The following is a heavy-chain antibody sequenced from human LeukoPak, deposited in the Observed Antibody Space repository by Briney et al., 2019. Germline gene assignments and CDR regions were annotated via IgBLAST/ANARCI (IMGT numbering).Heavy chain of an antibody. V-gene: IGHV3-66*02. CDR3: ASDSSSSWYREGTYYFDY. CDR2: IYSGGST. Sequence: PGGSLRLSCAASGFTVSSNYMSWVRQAPGKGLEWVSVIYSGGSTYYADSVKGRFTISRDNSKNTLYLQMNSLRAEDTSVYYCASDSSSSWYREGTYYFDYWGQGTLVTVSS. CDR1: GFTVSSNY. J-gene: IGHJ4*02. D-gene: IGHD6-13*01.